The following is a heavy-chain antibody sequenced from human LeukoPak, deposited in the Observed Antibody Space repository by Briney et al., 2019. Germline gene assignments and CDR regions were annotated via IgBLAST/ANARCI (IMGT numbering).Heavy chain of an antibody. CDR1: GFTFNTYA. CDR3: ARDLSDNLYDFLYYFDY. V-gene: IGHV3-23*01. D-gene: IGHD3-3*01. CDR2: ISDSGGSA. J-gene: IGHJ4*02. Sequence: GGSLRLSCAASGFTFNTYAMSWVRQAPGKGLEWVSAISDSGGSAYYADSVKGRFTISRDDSKNTLYLQMNSLRAEDTAVYYCARDLSDNLYDFLYYFDYWGQGTLVTVSS.